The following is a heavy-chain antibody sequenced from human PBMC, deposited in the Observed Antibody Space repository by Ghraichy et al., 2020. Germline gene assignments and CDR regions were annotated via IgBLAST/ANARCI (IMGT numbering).Heavy chain of an antibody. V-gene: IGHV3-11*01. CDR1: GFSFSDYF. Sequence: GGSLRLSCAASGFSFSDYFMSWIRQAPGKGLEWVSYISGSGSTFSYADSVKGRFTIFRDNDNNSLYLQMNSLAVEDTAVYYCASKYGAVHWSLGTLVTVSS. J-gene: IGHJ1*01. D-gene: IGHD4-17*01. CDR3: ASKYGAVH. CDR2: ISGSGSTF.